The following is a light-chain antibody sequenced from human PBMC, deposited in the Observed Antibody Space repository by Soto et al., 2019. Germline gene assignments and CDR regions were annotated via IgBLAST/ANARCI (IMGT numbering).Light chain of an antibody. J-gene: IGKJ5*01. CDR2: AS. V-gene: IGKV1-39*01. Sequence: ASNLETGVPSRFSGSGSGTDFTLSISSLQPEDFATYFCQQGHSAITFGQGTRLEIK. CDR3: QQGHSAIT.